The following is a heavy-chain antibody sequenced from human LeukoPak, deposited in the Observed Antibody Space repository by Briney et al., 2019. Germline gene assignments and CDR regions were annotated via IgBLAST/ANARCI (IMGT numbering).Heavy chain of an antibody. J-gene: IGHJ5*02. CDR3: ARGKGPFYYDYVWGSYRYTGWFDP. Sequence: ASAKVSCKASGYTFTSYDINWVRQATGQGLEWMGWMNPNSGNTGYAQKFQGRVTITRNTSISTAYMELSSLRSEDTAVYCCARGKGPFYYDYVWGSYRYTGWFDPWGQGTLVTVSP. V-gene: IGHV1-8*03. D-gene: IGHD3-16*02. CDR1: GYTFTSYD. CDR2: MNPNSGNT.